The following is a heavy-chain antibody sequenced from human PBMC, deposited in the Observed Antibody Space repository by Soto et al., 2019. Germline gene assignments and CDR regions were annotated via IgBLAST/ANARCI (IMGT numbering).Heavy chain of an antibody. V-gene: IGHV1-18*04. Sequence: ASVKVSCKSSGYTFSIYSINWVRQAPGHGLEWVGWISPYNGETHYAQKLQGRVTLTTDTSTSTAYMALKSLTSDDTAVYYCSRVSSRTTLDSWGPGTLVTVSS. D-gene: IGHD2-2*01. J-gene: IGHJ4*02. CDR2: ISPYNGET. CDR1: GYTFSIYS. CDR3: SRVSSRTTLDS.